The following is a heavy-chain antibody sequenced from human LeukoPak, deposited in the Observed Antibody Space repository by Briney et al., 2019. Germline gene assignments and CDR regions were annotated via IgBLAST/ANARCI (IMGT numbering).Heavy chain of an antibody. CDR3: ARGGTTTVSPPEY. CDR2: INPSAAST. V-gene: IGHV1-46*01. J-gene: IGHJ4*02. CDR1: GYTFTSYY. D-gene: IGHD4-17*01. Sequence: ASVKVSCKASGYTFTSYYMHWVRQARGQGLEWMGVINPSAASTSYTQEFQGRVTVTRDTSTSTVYMELSSLRSEDTAVYYCARGGTTTVSPPEYWGQGTLVPDSS.